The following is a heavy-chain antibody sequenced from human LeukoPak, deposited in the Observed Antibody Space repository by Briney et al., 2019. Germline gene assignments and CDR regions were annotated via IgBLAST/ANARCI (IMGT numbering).Heavy chain of an antibody. V-gene: IGHV3-21*01. D-gene: IGHD1-26*01. CDR2: ISSSSSYI. CDR3: AGSGSRTFDY. Sequence: GGSLRLSCAATGFTFSSYSMNWVRQARGKGLEWVSSISSSSSYIYYADSVKGRFTISRDNAKNSLYLQMNSLRAEDTAVYYCAGSGSRTFDYWGQGTLVTVSS. CDR1: GFTFSSYS. J-gene: IGHJ4*02.